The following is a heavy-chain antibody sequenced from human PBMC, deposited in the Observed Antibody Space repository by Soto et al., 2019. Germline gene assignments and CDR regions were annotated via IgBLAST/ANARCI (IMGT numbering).Heavy chain of an antibody. Sequence: ASVKVSCKASGYTFTGYYMHWVRQAPGQGLEWMGWINPNSGGTNYAQKFQGRVTMTRDTSISTAYMELSRLRSDDTAVYYCARVEYSSPGTFDPWGQXTLVTVSS. V-gene: IGHV1-2*02. CDR2: INPNSGGT. J-gene: IGHJ5*02. CDR1: GYTFTGYY. CDR3: ARVEYSSPGTFDP. D-gene: IGHD6-6*01.